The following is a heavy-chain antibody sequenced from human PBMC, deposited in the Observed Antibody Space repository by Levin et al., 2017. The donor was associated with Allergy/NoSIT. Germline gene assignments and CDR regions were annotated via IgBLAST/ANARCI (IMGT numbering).Heavy chain of an antibody. Sequence: QTGGCLRLSCAASGFIFSSYGMSWVRQAPGKGMEWVSSFTGGGGSTYYADSVKGRFTISRDNSKNTVYLQMNSLRAEDTAVYYCAKDRADYGSGSLFDYWGQGTLVTVSS. V-gene: IGHV3-23*01. CDR2: FTGGGGST. CDR1: GFIFSSYG. D-gene: IGHD3-10*01. CDR3: AKDRADYGSGSLFDY. J-gene: IGHJ4*02.